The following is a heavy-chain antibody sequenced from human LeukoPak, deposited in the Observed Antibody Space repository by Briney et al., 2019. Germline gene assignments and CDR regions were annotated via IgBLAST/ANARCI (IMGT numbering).Heavy chain of an antibody. J-gene: IGHJ4*02. V-gene: IGHV3-48*01. CDR1: GFAFSSYS. Sequence: GGSLRLSRAASGFAFSSYSMNWVRQAPGKGLEWVSYISSSSSTIYYADSVKGRFTISRDNAKNSLYLQMNSLRAEDTAVYYCARLAGVHDYSNYGQFDYWGQGTLVTVSS. D-gene: IGHD4-11*01. CDR3: ARLAGVHDYSNYGQFDY. CDR2: ISSSSSTI.